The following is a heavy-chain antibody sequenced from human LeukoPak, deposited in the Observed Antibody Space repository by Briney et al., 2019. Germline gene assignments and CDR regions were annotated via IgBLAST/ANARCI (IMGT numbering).Heavy chain of an antibody. CDR1: GFTFSTYG. J-gene: IGHJ4*02. CDR3: ARFNWNDEEIDY. Sequence: GGSLRLSCAASGFTFSTYGMHWVRQAPGKGLEWVAFIRYDGSNKYYADSVKGRFTISRDNSKNTLYLQMNSLRAEDTAVYYCARFNWNDEEIDYWGQGTLVTVSS. V-gene: IGHV3-30*02. D-gene: IGHD1-1*01. CDR2: IRYDGSNK.